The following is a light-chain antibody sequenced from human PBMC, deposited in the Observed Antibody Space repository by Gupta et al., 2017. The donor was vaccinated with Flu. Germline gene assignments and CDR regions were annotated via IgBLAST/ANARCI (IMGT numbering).Light chain of an antibody. J-gene: IGKJ2*01. CDR2: KVS. CDR1: QSLVSSDGNTY. V-gene: IGKV2-30*01. Sequence: VTLGQPASSSCRSSQSLVSSDGNTYLSWFQQRPGQSPRRLIYKVSNRDSGAPDRFSGSGSGTDFTLRISRVEAEDVGVYYCRQGTHWPHTFGQGTKLEIK. CDR3: RQGTHWPHT.